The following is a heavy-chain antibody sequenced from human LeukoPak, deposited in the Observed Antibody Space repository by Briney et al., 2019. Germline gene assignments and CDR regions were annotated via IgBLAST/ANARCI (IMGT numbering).Heavy chain of an antibody. Sequence: GGSLRLSCAASGFTFSDYYMSWIRQAPGKGLEWVSYISGISSTIYYADSVKGRFTISRDNSKNTLYLQMNSLRAEDTAVYYCARDKTTSNYYYYYGMDVWGQGTTVTVSS. V-gene: IGHV3-11*04. J-gene: IGHJ6*02. CDR1: GFTFSDYY. CDR3: ARDKTTSNYYYYYGMDV. D-gene: IGHD4-17*01. CDR2: ISGISSTI.